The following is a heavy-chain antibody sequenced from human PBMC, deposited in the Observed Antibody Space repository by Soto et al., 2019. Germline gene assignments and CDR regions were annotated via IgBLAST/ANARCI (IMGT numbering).Heavy chain of an antibody. CDR2: ISGSGGST. CDR1: GFTFSSYA. D-gene: IGHD6-19*01. V-gene: IGHV3-23*01. Sequence: EVQLLESGGGLVQPGGSLRLSCAASGFTFSSYAMSWVRQAPGKGLEWVSAISGSGGSTYYADSVKGRFTISRDNSKNTLYLQMNSLRAEETAVYYCAKDLSSGWYLGVGMDDAFDIWGQGTMVTVSS. J-gene: IGHJ3*02. CDR3: AKDLSSGWYLGVGMDDAFDI.